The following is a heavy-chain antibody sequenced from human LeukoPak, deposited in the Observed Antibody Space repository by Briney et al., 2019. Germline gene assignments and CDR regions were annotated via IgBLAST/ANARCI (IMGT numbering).Heavy chain of an antibody. CDR2: ISGSSSNT. CDR3: ARATGTWGHDGFDI. Sequence: GASVKVSCKAYGYTFMSHGISWVRQAPGQGLEWMGWISGSSSNTNYAQRLQGRVTMTTDTSKTTAHMELRSLRSDDTAVYYCARATGTWGHDGFDIWGQGTMVTVSS. CDR1: GYTFMSHG. J-gene: IGHJ3*02. V-gene: IGHV1-18*01. D-gene: IGHD3-16*01.